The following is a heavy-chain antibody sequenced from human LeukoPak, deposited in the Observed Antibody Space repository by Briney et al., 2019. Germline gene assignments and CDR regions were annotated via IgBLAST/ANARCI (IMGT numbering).Heavy chain of an antibody. CDR3: ARTWKYYDILTGYAIDY. V-gene: IGHV1-2*02. Sequence: ASVKVSCEASGYTFTGYYMHWVRQAPGQGLEWMGWINPNSGGTNYAQKFQGRVTMTRDTSISTAYMELSRLRSDDTAVYYCARTWKYYDILTGYAIDYWGQGTLVTVSS. D-gene: IGHD3-9*01. CDR2: INPNSGGT. CDR1: GYTFTGYY. J-gene: IGHJ4*02.